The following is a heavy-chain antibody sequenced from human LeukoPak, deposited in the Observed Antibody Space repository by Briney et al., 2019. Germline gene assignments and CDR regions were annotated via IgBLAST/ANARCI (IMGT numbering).Heavy chain of an antibody. CDR1: DDSITIYY. CDR2: IYYSGST. V-gene: IGHV4-59*01. D-gene: IGHD1-26*01. Sequence: SETLSLTCTVSDDSITIYYWTWIRQPPGKGLEWIGYIYYSGSTNYNPSLKSRVTISVDTSKNQFSLKLSSVTAADTAVYYCARSSGSYRRDAFDIWGQGTMVTVSS. J-gene: IGHJ3*02. CDR3: ARSSGSYRRDAFDI.